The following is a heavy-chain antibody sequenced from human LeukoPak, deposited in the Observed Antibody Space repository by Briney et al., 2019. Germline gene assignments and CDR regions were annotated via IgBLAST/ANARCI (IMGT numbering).Heavy chain of an antibody. J-gene: IGHJ4*02. CDR1: GFSFTDYP. CDR3: ARLVWDTTMADGDIDS. CDR2: IRTTAEGAKYA. V-gene: IGHV3-21*05. D-gene: IGHD5-18*01. Sequence: RTGGSLRLSCATSGFSFTDYPMNWVRQAPGKGLEWISNIRTTAEGAKYAYYADSVKGRVTISRDNAKNSLYLQMNSLRAEDTAMYYCARLVWDTTMADGDIDSWGQGTLLIVSS.